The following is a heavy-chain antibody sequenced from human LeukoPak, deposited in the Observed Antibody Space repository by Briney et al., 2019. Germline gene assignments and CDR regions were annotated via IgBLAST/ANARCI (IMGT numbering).Heavy chain of an antibody. CDR3: ARAMVALPGKGVLDF. D-gene: IGHD6-19*01. CDR1: GYTFTGYY. CDR2: IIPNSGDT. Sequence: ASVKLSCKASGYTFTGYYMHWVRQAPGQGLEWIGRIIPNSGDTDFAQKFQGRVTMTRDTSITTAYMELSRLRSDDTAVYYCARAMVALPGKGVLDFWGQGTMVTVSS. V-gene: IGHV1-2*06. J-gene: IGHJ4*02.